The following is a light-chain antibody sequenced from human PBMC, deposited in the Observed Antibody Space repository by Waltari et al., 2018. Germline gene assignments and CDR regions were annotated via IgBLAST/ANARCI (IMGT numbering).Light chain of an antibody. V-gene: IGLV2-14*03. CDR1: SSDVGSYTC. J-gene: IGLJ1*01. CDR2: EVT. Sequence: QSALTQPASVSGSPGQSITLPCTATSSDVGSYTCVSWYQQPPGKAPKLLSFEVTDRPSGVSKRFSGSKSGNTASLTISGLQAEDEADYYCSSYTRTTTLYVFGTGTKVTGL. CDR3: SSYTRTTTLYV.